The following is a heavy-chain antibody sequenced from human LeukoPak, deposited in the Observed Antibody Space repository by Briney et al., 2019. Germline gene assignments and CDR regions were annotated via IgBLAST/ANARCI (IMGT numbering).Heavy chain of an antibody. J-gene: IGHJ4*02. CDR1: GYTFTSYY. CDR2: FDPEDGET. Sequence: ASVKVSCKASGYTFTSYYMHWVRQAPGKGLEWMGGFDPEDGETIYAQKFQGRVTMTEDTSTDTAYMELSSLRSEDTAVYYCATVGSRTITFDYWGQGTLVTVSS. CDR3: ATVGSRTITFDY. D-gene: IGHD5-24*01. V-gene: IGHV1-24*01.